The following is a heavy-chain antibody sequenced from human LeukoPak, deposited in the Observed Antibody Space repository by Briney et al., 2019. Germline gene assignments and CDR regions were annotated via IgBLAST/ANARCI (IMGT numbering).Heavy chain of an antibody. CDR2: ISYDGSNK. CDR3: ARPGSGWYFDY. J-gene: IGHJ4*02. V-gene: IGHV3-30-3*01. D-gene: IGHD6-19*01. Sequence: GGSLRLSCAASGFTFSSYAMHWVRQAPGKGLEWVAVISYDGSNKYYADSVKGRFTISRDNSKNTLYLQMNSLRAEDTAVYYCARPGSGWYFDYWGRGTLVTVSS. CDR1: GFTFSSYA.